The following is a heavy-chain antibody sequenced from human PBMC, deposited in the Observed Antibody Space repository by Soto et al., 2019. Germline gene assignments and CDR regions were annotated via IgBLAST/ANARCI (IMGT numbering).Heavy chain of an antibody. Sequence: QVQLQQWGAGLLKPSETLSLTCAVYGGSFSGYYWSWIRQPPGKGLEWIGEINHSGSTNYNPSLKSRVPISVDTAKNQYSLKLSSVTAADTALHYWAVISHNWFDPGGQETLVTVAA. CDR1: GGSFSGYY. CDR3: AVISHNWFDP. CDR2: INHSGST. V-gene: IGHV4-34*01. J-gene: IGHJ5*02.